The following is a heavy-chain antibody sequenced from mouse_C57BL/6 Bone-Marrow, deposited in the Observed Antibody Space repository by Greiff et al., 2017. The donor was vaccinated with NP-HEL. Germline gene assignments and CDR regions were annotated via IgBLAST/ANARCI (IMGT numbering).Heavy chain of an antibody. CDR1: GFTFSDYY. D-gene: IGHD1-1*01. Sequence: EVKLMESGGGLVQPGGSLKLSCAASGFTFSDYYMYWVRQTPEKRLEWVAYISNGGGSTYYPDTVKGRFTISRDNAKNTLYLQMSRLKSEDTAMYYCASSTVVASFDYWGQGTTLTVSS. J-gene: IGHJ2*01. V-gene: IGHV5-12*01. CDR2: ISNGGGST. CDR3: ASSTVVASFDY.